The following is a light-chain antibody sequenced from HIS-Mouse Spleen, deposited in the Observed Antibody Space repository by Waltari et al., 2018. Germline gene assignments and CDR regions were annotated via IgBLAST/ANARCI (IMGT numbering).Light chain of an antibody. CDR1: QSVSSD. CDR2: DAS. V-gene: IGKV3-11*01. CDR3: QQRSNWLT. J-gene: IGKJ4*01. Sequence: EIVLTQSPATLSLSPGERATLSCRASQSVSSDLAWYQQKPGQAPRLLSYDASNRATGLPARFSGSGSGTDCTLTISSLEPEDFAVYYCQQRSNWLTFGGGTKVEIK.